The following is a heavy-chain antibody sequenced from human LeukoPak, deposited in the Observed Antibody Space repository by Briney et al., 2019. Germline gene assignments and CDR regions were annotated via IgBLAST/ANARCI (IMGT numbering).Heavy chain of an antibody. CDR3: ARADMIRASQLDAFDI. CDR1: GDSISSSSFS. V-gene: IGHV6-1*01. CDR2: TYYISNCSN. D-gene: IGHD3-10*01. Sequence: PSQTLSLTCAISGDSISSSSFSWNCIRQSPSRGLEWLGWTYYISNCSNDYAGSVKSRLIINPDTSNNQFYLHLNFVTPEDTAVYYCARADMIRASQLDAFDIWGQGTTVAVSS. J-gene: IGHJ3*02.